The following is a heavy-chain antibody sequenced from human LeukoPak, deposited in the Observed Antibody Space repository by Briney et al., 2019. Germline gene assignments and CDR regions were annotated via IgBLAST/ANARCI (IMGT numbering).Heavy chain of an antibody. V-gene: IGHV4-59*01. CDR2: IYCSGNP. CDR1: GCSIGSYC. Sequence: PAETLSLTCTASGCSIGSYCRSWIRQAPGKGLEWIGYIYCSGNPNYNPSLKSRVIISVDTSKNQFSLKLSSVTAADTAVYYCERVPSVTTGYFDYWGQGTLVTVSS. D-gene: IGHD4-17*01. CDR3: ERVPSVTTGYFDY. J-gene: IGHJ4*02.